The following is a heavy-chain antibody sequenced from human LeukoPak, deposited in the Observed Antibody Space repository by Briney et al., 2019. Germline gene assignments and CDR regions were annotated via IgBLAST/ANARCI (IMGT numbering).Heavy chain of an antibody. Sequence: SETLSLTCTVSGGSVSSNSYYWGWFRQPPRKGLEWIGSIYSGGNTYYNPSLKSRVTISVDTSKNHFSLRLSSVTAADTAVYYCAPGSTGANRGSWFVPWGQGTLVTVSS. D-gene: IGHD4/OR15-4a*01. J-gene: IGHJ5*02. V-gene: IGHV4-39*01. CDR1: GGSVSSNSYY. CDR2: IYSGGNT. CDR3: APGSTGANRGSWFVP.